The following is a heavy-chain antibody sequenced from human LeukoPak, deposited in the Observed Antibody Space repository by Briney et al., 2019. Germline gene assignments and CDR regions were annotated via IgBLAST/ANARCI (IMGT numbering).Heavy chain of an antibody. CDR2: IYTSGST. V-gene: IGHV4-4*07. J-gene: IGHJ6*02. CDR1: GGSISSYY. CDR3: ARDQDGTKDSYYYYYYGMDV. Sequence: SETLSLTCTVSGGSISSYYWSWIRQPAGKGLEWIGRIYTSGSTNYNPSLKSRVTMSVDTSKNQFSLKLSSVTAADTAVYYCARDQDGTKDSYYYYYYGMDVWGQGTTVTVSS.